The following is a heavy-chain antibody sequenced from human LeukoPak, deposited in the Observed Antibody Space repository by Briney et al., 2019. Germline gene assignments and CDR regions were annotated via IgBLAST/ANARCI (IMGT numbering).Heavy chain of an antibody. V-gene: IGHV1-69*02. CDR1: GYTFTIYY. CDR3: ASSVEPSV. CDR2: IIPILGIA. D-gene: IGHD5-24*01. J-gene: IGHJ6*02. Sequence: SVKVSCKASGYTFTIYYMHWVRQAPGQGVEWMGRIIPILGIANYAQKFQGRVTITADKSTSTAYMELSSLRSEDTAVYYCASSVEPSVWGQGTTVTVSS.